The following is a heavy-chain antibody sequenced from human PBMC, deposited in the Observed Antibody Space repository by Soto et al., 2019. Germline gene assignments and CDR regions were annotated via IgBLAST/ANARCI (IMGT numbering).Heavy chain of an antibody. V-gene: IGHV4-34*01. CDR1: GGSFSGYF. CDR2: ITHSGGT. J-gene: IGHJ6*02. Sequence: PSETLSLTCAVSGGSFSGYFWTWIRQAPGKGLEWIGEITHSGGTNYNSSLKSRVIISVDTSKKQFSLILCSVTDADTAVYYCARDRQFYHFWRGYENEGHDGLDVWGQGTKVTVSS. CDR3: ARDRQFYHFWRGYENEGHDGLDV. D-gene: IGHD3-3*02.